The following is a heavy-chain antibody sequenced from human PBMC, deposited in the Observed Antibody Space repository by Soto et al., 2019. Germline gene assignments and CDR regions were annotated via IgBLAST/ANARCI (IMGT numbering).Heavy chain of an antibody. Sequence: QLQLQESGPGLVKPSETLSLTCTVSGGSISSSDYYWDWIRQPPGKGLEWIGTIYYSGSAYYNPSLKSRVTISVDTPKNQFSLTLSSVTAADTAVYACARHTMVRGMSYWGQGTLVTVSS. V-gene: IGHV4-39*01. CDR1: GGSISSSDYY. CDR3: ARHTMVRGMSY. D-gene: IGHD3-10*01. CDR2: IYYSGSA. J-gene: IGHJ4*02.